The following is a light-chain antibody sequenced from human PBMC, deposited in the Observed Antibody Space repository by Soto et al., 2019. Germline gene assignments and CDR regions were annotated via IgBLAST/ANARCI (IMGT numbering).Light chain of an antibody. J-gene: IGKJ5*01. CDR2: SAS. V-gene: IGKV1-27*01. Sequence: DIQMTQSPSSLSASVGDRVTITCRASQDISVYLAWYQQKPGKVPKLLIYSASTLQSGLPSRFSGSGSGTDFTLTISSLQPEDVATYFCQKFNTAPLTFGQGTRLEIK. CDR3: QKFNTAPLT. CDR1: QDISVY.